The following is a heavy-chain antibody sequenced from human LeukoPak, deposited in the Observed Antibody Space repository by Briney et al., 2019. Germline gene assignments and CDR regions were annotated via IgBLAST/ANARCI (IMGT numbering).Heavy chain of an antibody. D-gene: IGHD5-12*01. CDR2: IYPGDSDT. CDR1: GYSFTSHW. J-gene: IGHJ4*02. Sequence: GESLKISCKGSGYSFTSHWIGWVRQMPGKGLEWMGIIYPGDSDTRYNPSFQGQVAISADRSISIAYLQWSSLQASDTAIYYCATRSDSGYEYFDNWGQGTLVTVSA. CDR3: ATRSDSGYEYFDN. V-gene: IGHV5-51*01.